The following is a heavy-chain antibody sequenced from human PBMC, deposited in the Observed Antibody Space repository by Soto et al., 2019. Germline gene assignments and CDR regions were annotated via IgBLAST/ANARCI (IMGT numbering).Heavy chain of an antibody. D-gene: IGHD5-12*01. V-gene: IGHV4-30-4*01. J-gene: IGHJ4*02. CDR2: IYYSGNT. CDR1: GGSISGDYY. Sequence: QVQLQESGPGLVKPSQTLSLTCTVSGGSISGDYYWSWIRQPPGKGLEWIGHIYYSGNTFYNPSLKSRLTMSVDTSKNQFSLKLTSVTAADTAVYYCARVGSGYAPFFDYWGQGTLVTVSS. CDR3: ARVGSGYAPFFDY.